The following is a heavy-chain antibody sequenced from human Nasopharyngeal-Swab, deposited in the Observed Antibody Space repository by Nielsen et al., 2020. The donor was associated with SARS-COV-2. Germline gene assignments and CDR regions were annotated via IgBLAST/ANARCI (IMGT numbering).Heavy chain of an antibody. Sequence: GESLKISCAASGFTFSSYSMNWVRQAPGKGLEWVSSISSSSSYIYYADSVKGRFTISRDNAKNSLYLQMNNLRAEDTAVYYCARERCSGGSCYLYYYYGMDVWGQGTTVTVSS. CDR1: GFTFSSYS. D-gene: IGHD2-15*01. J-gene: IGHJ6*02. CDR2: ISSSSSYI. V-gene: IGHV3-21*01. CDR3: ARERCSGGSCYLYYYYGMDV.